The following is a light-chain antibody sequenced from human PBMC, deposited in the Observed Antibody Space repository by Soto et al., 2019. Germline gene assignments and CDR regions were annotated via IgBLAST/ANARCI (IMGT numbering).Light chain of an antibody. Sequence: QSVLTQPPSTSGTPGQRVTISCSGSSSNIGSNHVYWYQQFPGMAPKLLMYRSDQRPTGVPDRFSGSKSGTSASLAISGLRSDYEADYSCSARDDSLSGVVFGGGTKLTVL. V-gene: IGLV1-47*01. J-gene: IGLJ2*01. CDR2: RSD. CDR1: SSNIGSNH. CDR3: SARDDSLSGVV.